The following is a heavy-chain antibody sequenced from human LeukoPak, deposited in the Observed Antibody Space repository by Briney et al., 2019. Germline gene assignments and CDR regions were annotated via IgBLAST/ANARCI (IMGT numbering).Heavy chain of an antibody. Sequence: ASVKVSCKASGYTFTSYGISWVRQATGQGLEWMGWMNPNSGNTGYAQKFQGRVTMTRNTSISTAYMELSSLRSEDTAVYYCARGQYYDFWSGYYSYYGMDVWGQGTTVTVSS. CDR2: MNPNSGNT. V-gene: IGHV1-8*02. D-gene: IGHD3-3*01. CDR1: GYTFTSYG. J-gene: IGHJ6*02. CDR3: ARGQYYDFWSGYYSYYGMDV.